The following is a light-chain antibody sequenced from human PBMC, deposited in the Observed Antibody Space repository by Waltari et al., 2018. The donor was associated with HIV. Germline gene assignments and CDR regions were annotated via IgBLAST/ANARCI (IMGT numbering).Light chain of an antibody. CDR3: QSSDTSGTSVI. J-gene: IGLJ2*01. CDR2: KDN. CDR1: SLSKQY. Sequence: SSDLTQPPSVSVSPGQTATPTCSGDSLSKQYTSWYKQRPGQAPVLLISKDNKRPSGIPERFSGSTSGTTVTLAISRVQPDDEADYYCQSSDTSGTSVIFGGGTKLTVL. V-gene: IGLV3-25*03.